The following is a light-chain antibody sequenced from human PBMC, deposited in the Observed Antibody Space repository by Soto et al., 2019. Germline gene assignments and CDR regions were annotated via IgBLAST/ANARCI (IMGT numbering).Light chain of an antibody. CDR3: AAWDDSLSGVL. CDR1: SSNIGSNY. CDR2: GND. J-gene: IGLJ2*01. V-gene: IGLV1-47*01. Sequence: QAVVTQPPSASGTPGQRVTISCSGSSSNIGSNYAYWYQQLPGTAPKLLIYGNDQRPSGVPDRFSGSKSGTSASLAISGLRSEDEADYYCAAWDDSLSGVLFGGGTKLTVL.